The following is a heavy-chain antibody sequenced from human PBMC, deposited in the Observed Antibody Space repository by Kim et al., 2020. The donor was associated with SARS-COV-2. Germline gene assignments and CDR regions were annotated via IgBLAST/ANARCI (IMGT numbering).Heavy chain of an antibody. D-gene: IGHD2-2*01. CDR1: GFTFSSYA. CDR3: ARPVVPATGNQIGFDY. V-gene: IGHV3-30-3*01. Sequence: GGSLRLSCAASGFTFSSYAMHWVRQAPGKGLEWVAVISYDGSNKYYADSVKGRFTISRDNSKNTLYLQMNSLRAEDTAVYYCARPVVPATGNQIGFDYWG. CDR2: ISYDGSNK. J-gene: IGHJ4*01.